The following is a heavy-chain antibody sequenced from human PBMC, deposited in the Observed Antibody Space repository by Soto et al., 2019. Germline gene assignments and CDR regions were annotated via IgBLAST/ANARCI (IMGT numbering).Heavy chain of an antibody. CDR2: ISYDGSNK. D-gene: IGHD6-13*01. V-gene: IGHV3-30-3*01. Sequence: GWSLRLSCAASVFTFISYAMHWVRQAPGKGLEWVAVISYDGSNKYYADSVKGRFTISRDNSKNTLYLQMNSLRAEDTAVYYCARDRDSSSWYSPGWFDPWGQGTLVTVSS. CDR3: ARDRDSSSWYSPGWFDP. CDR1: VFTFISYA. J-gene: IGHJ5*02.